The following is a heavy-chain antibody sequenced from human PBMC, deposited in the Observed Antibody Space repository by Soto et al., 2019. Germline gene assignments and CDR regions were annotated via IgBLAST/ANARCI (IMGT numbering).Heavy chain of an antibody. CDR1: GGTFSSYA. D-gene: IGHD6-13*01. V-gene: IGHV1-69*13. Sequence: SVKVSCKASGGTFSSYAISWVRQAPGQGLEWMGGIIPIFGTANYAQKFQGRVTITADESTSTAYMELSSLRSEDTAVYYCAKKAAAGTSSYYYGMDVWGQGTTVTVSS. J-gene: IGHJ6*02. CDR3: AKKAAAGTSSYYYGMDV. CDR2: IIPIFGTA.